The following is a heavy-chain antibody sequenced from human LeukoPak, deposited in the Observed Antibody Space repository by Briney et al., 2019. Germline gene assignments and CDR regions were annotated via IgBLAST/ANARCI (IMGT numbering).Heavy chain of an antibody. D-gene: IGHD2-21*02. CDR2: INHSGST. Sequence: PSETLSLTCAVYGGSFSGYYWSWIRQPPGKGLEWIGEINHSGSTNYNPSLKSRVTISVDTSKNQFSLKLSSVTAADTAVYYCAAVYCGGDCYPAGNFDYWGQGTLVTVSS. CDR1: GGSFSGYY. J-gene: IGHJ4*02. V-gene: IGHV4-34*01. CDR3: AAVYCGGDCYPAGNFDY.